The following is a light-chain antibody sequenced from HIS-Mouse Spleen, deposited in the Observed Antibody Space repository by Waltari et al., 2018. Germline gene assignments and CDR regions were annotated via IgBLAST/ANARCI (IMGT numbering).Light chain of an antibody. J-gene: IGKJ1*01. CDR1: QSISSY. CDR3: QQSYSTPPWT. CDR2: AAS. Sequence: DIQMTQSPSSLSASVGDRVTITCRASQSISSYLNWYQQKPWKAPKLLIYAASSLQSGVPSRFSGSGSGTDFTLTISSLQPEDFATYYCQQSYSTPPWTFGQGTKVEIK. V-gene: IGKV1-39*01.